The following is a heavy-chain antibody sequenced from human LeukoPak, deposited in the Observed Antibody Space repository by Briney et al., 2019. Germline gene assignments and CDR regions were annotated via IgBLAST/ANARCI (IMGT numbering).Heavy chain of an antibody. CDR2: INHSGST. CDR3: ARGMSALYGSGSYVFDY. J-gene: IGHJ4*02. V-gene: IGHV4-34*01. Sequence: SETLSLTCAVYGGSFSGYYWSWIRQPPGKGLEWIGEINHSGSTSYNPSLKSRVTISVDTSKNQFSLKLSSVTAADTAVYHCARGMSALYGSGSYVFDYWGQGTLVTVSS. CDR1: GGSFSGYY. D-gene: IGHD3-10*01.